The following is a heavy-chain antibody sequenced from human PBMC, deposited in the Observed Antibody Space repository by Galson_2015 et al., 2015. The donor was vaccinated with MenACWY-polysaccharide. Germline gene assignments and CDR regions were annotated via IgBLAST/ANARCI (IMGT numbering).Heavy chain of an antibody. D-gene: IGHD5-12*01. CDR2: ISYDASNK. CDR3: ARGYSAYD. J-gene: IGHJ4*02. Sequence: SLRLSCAASGFTFDSFAMHWVRQAPGKGLEWVALISYDASNKFYADSLKGRFTISRDNAKNTLYLQMNSLRAEDTALYYCARGYSAYDWGQGTLVTVSA. V-gene: IGHV3-30-3*01. CDR1: GFTFDSFA.